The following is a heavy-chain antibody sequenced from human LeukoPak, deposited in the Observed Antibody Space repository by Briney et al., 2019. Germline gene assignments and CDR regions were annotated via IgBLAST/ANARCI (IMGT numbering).Heavy chain of an antibody. CDR2: IDNDGNGI. Sequence: PGGSLRLSCVTSGFTFSGYWMHWVRQGPEKGLELVSRIDNDGNGIIYADSVKGRITTSRDNVKNTLYLQMNSLRVEDTAVYYCAAGGGWDPSFGVVTHIDAWGKGTTVVVS. CDR3: AAGGGWDPSFGVVTHIDA. CDR1: GFTFSGYW. J-gene: IGHJ6*03. D-gene: IGHD3-3*01. V-gene: IGHV3-74*01.